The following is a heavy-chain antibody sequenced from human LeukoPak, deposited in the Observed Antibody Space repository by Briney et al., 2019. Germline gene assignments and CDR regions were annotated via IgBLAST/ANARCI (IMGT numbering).Heavy chain of an antibody. V-gene: IGHV3-23*01. D-gene: IGHD2-2*02. J-gene: IGHJ4*02. CDR2: ISGSGDST. CDR3: AKVDCGTSSCYK. CDR1: GFTFSSYA. Sequence: GGSLRLSCAASGFTFSSYAMSWVRRAPGKWLEWVSAISGSGDSTYYADSVKGRFSISRDDSKNTAHLQMNSLRAEDTAVYYCAKVDCGTSSCYKWGQGTLVTVSS.